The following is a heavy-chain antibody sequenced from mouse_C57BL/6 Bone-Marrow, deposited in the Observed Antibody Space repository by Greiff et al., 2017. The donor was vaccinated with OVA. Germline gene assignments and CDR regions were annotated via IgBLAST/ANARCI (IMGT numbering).Heavy chain of an antibody. V-gene: IGHV1-50*01. CDR2: IDPSDSYT. CDR3: ARHY. CDR1: GYTFTSYW. Sequence: QVQLQQPGAELVKPGASVKLSCKASGYTFTSYWMQWVQQRPGQGLEWIGEIDPSDSYTNYNQKFKGKATLTVDTSSSTAYMQLSSLTSEDSAVYYCARHYWGQGTTLTVSS. J-gene: IGHJ2*01.